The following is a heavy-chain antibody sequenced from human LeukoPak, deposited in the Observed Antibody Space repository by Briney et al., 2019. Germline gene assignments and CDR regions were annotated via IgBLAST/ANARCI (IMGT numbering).Heavy chain of an antibody. CDR1: GGSFSGYY. J-gene: IGHJ4*02. CDR3: ARGGLFRLYLAPRYFDY. Sequence: PSETLSLTCAVYGGSFSGYYWSWIRQPPGKGLEWIGEINHSGSTNYNPSLKSRVTISVDTSKNQFSLKLSSVTDADTAVYYCARGGLFRLYLAPRYFDYWGQGTLVTVSS. V-gene: IGHV4-34*01. CDR2: INHSGST. D-gene: IGHD2-8*01.